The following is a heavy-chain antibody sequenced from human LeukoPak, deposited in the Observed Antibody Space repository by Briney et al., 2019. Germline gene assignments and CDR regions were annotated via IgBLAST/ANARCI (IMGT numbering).Heavy chain of an antibody. CDR2: FNPEDGET. CDR1: GYTLTELP. V-gene: IGHV1-24*01. D-gene: IGHD3-16*02. CDR3: ATLSSYHTFVAH. J-gene: IGHJ4*02. Sequence: ASVKVSCKVSGYTLTELPMHWVRQAPGKGLEWMGGFNPEDGETIYAQKFQGRVTMTEDTSTDTAYMELSSLRSEDTAVYYCATLSSYHTFVAHWGQGTLVTVSS.